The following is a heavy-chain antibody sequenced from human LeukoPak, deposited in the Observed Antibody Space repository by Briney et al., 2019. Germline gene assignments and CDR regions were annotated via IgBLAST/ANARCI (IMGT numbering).Heavy chain of an antibody. CDR3: ARDLQMWTADYYYGMDV. CDR2: INPNSGGT. V-gene: IGHV1-2*02. J-gene: IGHJ6*02. CDR1: GYTFTGYY. Sequence: ASVKVSCKASGYTFTGYYMHLVRQAPGQGLEWMGWINPNSGGTNNAQKFQGRVTMTRDTSISTAYMELSRLRSDDTAVYYCARDLQMWTADYYYGMDVWGQGTTVTVSS. D-gene: IGHD2-21*01.